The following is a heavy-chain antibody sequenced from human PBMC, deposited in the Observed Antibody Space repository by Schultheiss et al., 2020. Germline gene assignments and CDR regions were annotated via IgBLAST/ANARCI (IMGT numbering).Heavy chain of an antibody. CDR2: INHSGST. J-gene: IGHJ6*02. CDR1: GGSFSNYY. Sequence: SETLSLTCAVYGGSFSNYYWSWIRQPPGKGLEWIGEINHSGSTNYNPSLKSRVTISVDTSKNQFSLKVSSVTAADTAVYYCARTTIPYSSGWYGYYYYGMDVWGQGTTVTVSS. V-gene: IGHV4-34*01. D-gene: IGHD6-19*01. CDR3: ARTTIPYSSGWYGYYYYGMDV.